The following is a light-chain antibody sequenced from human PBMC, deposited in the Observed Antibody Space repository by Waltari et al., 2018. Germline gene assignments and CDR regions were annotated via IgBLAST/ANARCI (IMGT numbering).Light chain of an antibody. V-gene: IGKV3-20*01. J-gene: IGKJ1*01. CDR2: GTS. CDR3: QQFVSSPRT. CDR1: QSVSNNY. Sequence: VLTQSPGTLSLSPGEKATLSCRASQSVSNNYLLWYQQKPGQAPRVLIYGTSNRATCIPDRFSGSGSGTDFTLTISRLEPEDFAVYYCQQFVSSPRTFGQGTKVEFK.